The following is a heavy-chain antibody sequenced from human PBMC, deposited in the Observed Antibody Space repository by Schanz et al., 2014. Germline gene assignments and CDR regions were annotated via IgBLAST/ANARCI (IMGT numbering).Heavy chain of an antibody. Sequence: QVQLVQSEAEVKKPGSSVKVSCKASGGTFSSYTISWVRQAPGQGLEWMGRIIPILGIANYAQNFQGRVTITADKSTSTAYMELTSLRSEDTAVYYCARVDSGYDAHLYYYYYYMDVWGKGTTVTVSS. J-gene: IGHJ6*03. CDR2: IIPILGIA. V-gene: IGHV1-69*02. CDR1: GGTFSSYT. CDR3: ARVDSGYDAHLYYYYYYMDV. D-gene: IGHD5-12*01.